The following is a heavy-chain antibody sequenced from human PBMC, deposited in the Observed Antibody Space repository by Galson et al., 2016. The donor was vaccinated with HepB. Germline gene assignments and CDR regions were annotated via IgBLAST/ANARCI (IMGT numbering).Heavy chain of an antibody. D-gene: IGHD3-16*02. Sequence: SLRLSCAASGFTVSSNYMSWVRQAPGKGLEWVSVIYSGGSTYYADYVKGRFIISRDNSKNTVYLQMNSLRAEDTAVYYCARGYGRYHDYWGQGILVTASS. CDR3: ARGYGRYHDY. V-gene: IGHV3-66*01. CDR1: GFTVSSNY. J-gene: IGHJ4*02. CDR2: IYSGGST.